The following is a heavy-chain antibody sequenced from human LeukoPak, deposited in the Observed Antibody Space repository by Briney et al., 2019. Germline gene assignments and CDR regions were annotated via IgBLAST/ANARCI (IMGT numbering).Heavy chain of an antibody. V-gene: IGHV3-9*01. CDR2: ISWNSNEI. CDR1: GFDFNDNA. CDR3: AKDLEPFDWLFTLDY. Sequence: PGGSLRLSCAASGFDFNDNAMHWVRKAPGKGLEWVSGISWNSNEIVYAASVKGRFTISRDNAKNSLYLQMNSLRAEDTALYYCAKDLEPFDWLFTLDYWGQGTLVTVSS. J-gene: IGHJ4*02. D-gene: IGHD3-9*01.